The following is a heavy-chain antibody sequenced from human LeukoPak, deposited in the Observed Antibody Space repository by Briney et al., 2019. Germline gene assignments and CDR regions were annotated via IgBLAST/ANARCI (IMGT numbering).Heavy chain of an antibody. Sequence: PGGSLRLSCVVSGFSVSNNYIIWVRQAPGDGLERVSVIYGDGRTSHSALVRGRFTISRDNSKNIVSLQMNNLRAEDTAVYYCARGRGLGVVSPYFDYWGQGTLVTVSS. CDR1: GFSVSNNY. V-gene: IGHV3-53*01. CDR3: ARGRGLGVVSPYFDY. D-gene: IGHD3-3*01. CDR2: IYGDGRT. J-gene: IGHJ4*02.